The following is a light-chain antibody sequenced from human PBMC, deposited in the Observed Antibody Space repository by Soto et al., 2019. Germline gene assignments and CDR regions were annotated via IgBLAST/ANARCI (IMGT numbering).Light chain of an antibody. CDR3: QQYDNSFT. CDR2: GTS. J-gene: IGKJ4*01. V-gene: IGKV3-20*01. Sequence: EIMLTQSPATLSLSPGERATLSCRASQSVSSYLAWYQHKPGQAPRLLISGTSNRAAGIPDRFSGSGSGTDFTLTISRLEPEDFAVYYCQQYDNSFTFGGGTKVDIK. CDR1: QSVSSY.